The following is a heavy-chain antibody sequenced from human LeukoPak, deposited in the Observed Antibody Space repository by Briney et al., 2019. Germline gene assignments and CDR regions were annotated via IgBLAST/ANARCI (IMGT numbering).Heavy chain of an antibody. V-gene: IGHV1-69*13. D-gene: IGHD2-8*01. CDR2: IIPIFGTA. Sequence: SVKVSCKASGYTFTSYYMHWVRQAPGQGLEWMGGIIPIFGTANYAQKFQGRVTITADESTSTAYMELSSLRSEDTAVYYCARETYGDYMDVWGKGTTVTISS. CDR1: GYTFTSYY. J-gene: IGHJ6*03. CDR3: ARETYGDYMDV.